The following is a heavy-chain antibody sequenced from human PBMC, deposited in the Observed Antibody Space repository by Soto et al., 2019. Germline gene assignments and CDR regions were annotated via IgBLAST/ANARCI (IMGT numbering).Heavy chain of an antibody. CDR3: AIYDFWSGNLSFDY. CDR1: GGSFSSYA. J-gene: IGHJ4*02. D-gene: IGHD3-3*01. Sequence: SVKVSCKASGGSFSSYAISWVRQAPGQGLEWMGGIIPIFGTANYAQKFQGRVTITADKSTSTAYMELSSLRSEGTAVYYCAIYDFWSGNLSFDYWGQGNLVTVSS. CDR2: IIPIFGTA. V-gene: IGHV1-69*06.